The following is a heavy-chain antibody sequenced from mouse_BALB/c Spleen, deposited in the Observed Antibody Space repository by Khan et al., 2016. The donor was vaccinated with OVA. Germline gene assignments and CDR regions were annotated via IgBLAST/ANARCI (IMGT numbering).Heavy chain of an antibody. V-gene: IGHV1S81*02. Sequence: VQGVESGAELVKAGASVKMSCKASGYTFTSYWMHWVKQRLGQGLEWFAETNPTNGRTYYNEKFKSKATLTVDKSSSTAYMLLSGLTFEDSAVDDCARIKKIVATYFDYWGQGTTLTVSS. CDR2: TNPTNGRT. D-gene: IGHD1-1*01. J-gene: IGHJ2*01. CDR3: ARIKKIVATYFDY. CDR1: GYTFTSYW.